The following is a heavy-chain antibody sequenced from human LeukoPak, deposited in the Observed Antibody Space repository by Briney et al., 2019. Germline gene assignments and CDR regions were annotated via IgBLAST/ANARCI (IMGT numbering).Heavy chain of an antibody. J-gene: IGHJ3*02. D-gene: IGHD1-26*01. V-gene: IGHV3-74*03. CDR1: GFTFSDYY. CDR2: IKTDGSRT. CDR3: AREAIVGATTDAFDI. Sequence: GGSLRLSCSGFTFSDYYMSWIRQAPGKGLEWVSRIKTDGSRTTYADSVKGRFTNSRDNAKKMLYLQMQSLRAEDTAVYYCAREAIVGATTDAFDIWGQGTMVTVSS.